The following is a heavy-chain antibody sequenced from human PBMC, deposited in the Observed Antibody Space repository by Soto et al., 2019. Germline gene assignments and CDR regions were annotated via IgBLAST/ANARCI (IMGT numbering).Heavy chain of an antibody. Sequence: EVQLVESGGGLVQPGGSLRLSCAASGFTFNSYSMNWVRQATGKGREWDSYISSSSSTIYYADYVEGSFTISRDNAQNARHLQTSSLRDEDTGVYYCARAGYYGSGVLLWGQGTLASVSS. CDR3: ARAGYYGSGVLL. CDR2: ISSSSSTI. V-gene: IGHV3-48*02. D-gene: IGHD3-10*01. J-gene: IGHJ4*02. CDR1: GFTFNSYS.